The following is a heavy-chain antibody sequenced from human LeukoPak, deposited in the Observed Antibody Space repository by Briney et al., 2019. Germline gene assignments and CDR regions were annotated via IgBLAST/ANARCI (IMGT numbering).Heavy chain of an antibody. J-gene: IGHJ4*02. V-gene: IGHV4-59*08. Sequence: SETLSLTCTVSGGSISGYYWSWIRQPPGKGLEWIGYIYYSGSTNYNPSLKSRLTISVDTSKNQFSLKLSSVTAADTAVYYCARGTSSGWYALDYWGQGTLVTVSS. CDR2: IYYSGST. CDR1: GGSISGYY. CDR3: ARGTSSGWYALDY. D-gene: IGHD6-19*01.